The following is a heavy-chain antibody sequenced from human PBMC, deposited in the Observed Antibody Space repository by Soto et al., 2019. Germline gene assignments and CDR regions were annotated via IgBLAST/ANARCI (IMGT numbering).Heavy chain of an antibody. V-gene: IGHV1-18*01. CDR3: SIDLGITIVRGVIGY. CDR1: GYTFTSYG. CDR2: ISAYNGNT. Sequence: QVQLVQSGAEVKKPGASVKVSCKASGYTFTSYGISWVRQAPGQGLEWMGWISAYNGNTNYAQKLQGRVTMTTYTSTSTAYMELRSLRSDDTAVYYCSIDLGITIVRGVIGYWFQGTLVTASS. J-gene: IGHJ4*02. D-gene: IGHD3-10*01.